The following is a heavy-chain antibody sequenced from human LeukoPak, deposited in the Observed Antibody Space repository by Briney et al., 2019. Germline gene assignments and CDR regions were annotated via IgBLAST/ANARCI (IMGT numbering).Heavy chain of an antibody. CDR3: ASQSFGEFSY. D-gene: IGHD3-10*01. V-gene: IGHV3-11*01. Sequence: GGSPRLSCAASGLRFSDYYVSWIRQAPGKGLQWVSYISSGGDIMHYADSVKGRFTSSRDNAKNSGYLEMNSLGAEDTAVYYCASQSFGEFSYWSQGTLVTVSS. CDR1: GLRFSDYY. J-gene: IGHJ4*02. CDR2: ISSGGDIM.